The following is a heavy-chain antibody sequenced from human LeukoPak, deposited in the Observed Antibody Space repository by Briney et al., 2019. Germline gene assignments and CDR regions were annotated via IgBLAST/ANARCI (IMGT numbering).Heavy chain of an antibody. CDR1: GFTFSDAW. CDR3: TTLNPPIVLMVYADFDI. CDR2: IKSKTDGGTT. Sequence: GGSLRLSCAASGFTFSDAWMTWVRQAPGKGLEWVGRIKSKTDGGTTDYAAPVKGRFTITRDDSRNTLYLQMNSLKTEDTAVYYCTTLNPPIVLMVYADFDIWGQGTMVTVSS. D-gene: IGHD2-8*01. V-gene: IGHV3-15*01. J-gene: IGHJ3*02.